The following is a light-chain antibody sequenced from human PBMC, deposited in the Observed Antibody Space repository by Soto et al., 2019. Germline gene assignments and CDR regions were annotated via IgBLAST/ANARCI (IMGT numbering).Light chain of an antibody. V-gene: IGKV3-20*01. CDR3: QQYGSSLGVT. Sequence: MLKQSPGTLSLSPGERATLSCRASQSVSSSYLAWYQQKPGQAPRLLIYGASSRATGIPDRFSGSGSGTDFTLTISRLEPEDFAVYYCQQYGSSLGVTFGGGSKVDIK. J-gene: IGKJ4*01. CDR1: QSVSSSY. CDR2: GAS.